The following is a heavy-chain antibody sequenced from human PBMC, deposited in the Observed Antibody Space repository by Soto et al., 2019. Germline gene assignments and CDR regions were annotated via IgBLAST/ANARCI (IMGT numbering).Heavy chain of an antibody. V-gene: IGHV3-30*18. D-gene: IGHD3-3*01. CDR3: AKDRAFWSGTHDAFDI. CDR1: EFTFSSYG. J-gene: IGHJ3*02. CDR2: ISYDGTNK. Sequence: GSLRLSCAASEFTFSSYGMHWVRQAPGKGLEWLSVISYDGTNKYYTDSVKGRFTISRDNSKNTLYLQMNSLRGEDTAVYYCAKDRAFWSGTHDAFDIWGRGTMVTVSS.